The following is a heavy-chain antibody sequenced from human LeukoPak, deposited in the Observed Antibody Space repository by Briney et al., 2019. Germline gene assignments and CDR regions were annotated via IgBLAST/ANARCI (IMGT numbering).Heavy chain of an antibody. CDR3: ASDRYCTNGVCYTGFDP. CDR2: ISSSSTYI. J-gene: IGHJ5*02. CDR1: GFTFSSYS. V-gene: IGHV3-21*01. Sequence: GGSLRLSCAASGFTFSSYSMHWVRQAPGKGLEWVSYISSSSTYIYYADSVKGRFTISRDNAKNSLYLQMNSLRAEDTAVYYCASDRYCTNGVCYTGFDPWGQGTLVTVSS. D-gene: IGHD2-8*01.